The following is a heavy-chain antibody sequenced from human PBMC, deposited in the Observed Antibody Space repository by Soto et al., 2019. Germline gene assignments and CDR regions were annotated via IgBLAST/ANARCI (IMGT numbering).Heavy chain of an antibody. CDR1: GGSISSYY. CDR3: ARDGAYSSSWHVDGYYYYGMDV. V-gene: IGHV4-4*07. Sequence: PSETLSLTCTVSGGSISSYYWSWIRQPAGKGLEWIGRIYTSGSTNYNPSLKSRLTMSVDTSKNQFSLKLSSVTAADTAVYYCARDGAYSSSWHVDGYYYYGMDVWGQGTTVTVSS. J-gene: IGHJ6*02. CDR2: IYTSGST. D-gene: IGHD6-13*01.